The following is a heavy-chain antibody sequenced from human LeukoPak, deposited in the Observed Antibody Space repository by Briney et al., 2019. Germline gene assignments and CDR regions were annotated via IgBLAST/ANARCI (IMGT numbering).Heavy chain of an antibody. V-gene: IGHV3-7*03. CDR1: GFTFRNYW. D-gene: IGHD3-22*01. CDR3: AKDPYDSSGYMDV. CDR2: IKPDVSEI. Sequence: GGPLGPPFAAPGFTFRNYWRSGVRQAPGKGLEGGANIKPDVSEIYYVDSVKGRFTISRDNSKNTLYLQMNSLRAEDTAVYYCAKDPYDSSGYMDVWGKGTTVTVSS. J-gene: IGHJ6*03.